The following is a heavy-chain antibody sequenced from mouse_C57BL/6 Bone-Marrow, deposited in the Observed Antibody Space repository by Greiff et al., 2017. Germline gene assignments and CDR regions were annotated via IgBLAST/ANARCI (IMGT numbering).Heavy chain of an antibody. CDR2: INPSSGYT. J-gene: IGHJ3*01. Sequence: QVQLKQSGAELVKPGASVKLSCKASGYTFTSYWMHWVKQRPGQGLEWIGYINPSSGYTKYNQKFKDKATLTADKSSSTAYMQLSSLTYEDSAVYYCARSSLYDGYYVGFAYWGQGTLVTVSA. D-gene: IGHD2-3*01. CDR3: ARSSLYDGYYVGFAY. V-gene: IGHV1-7*01. CDR1: GYTFTSYW.